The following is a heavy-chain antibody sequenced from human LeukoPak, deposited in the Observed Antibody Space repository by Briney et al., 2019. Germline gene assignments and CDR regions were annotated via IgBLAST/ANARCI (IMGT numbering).Heavy chain of an antibody. J-gene: IGHJ4*02. V-gene: IGHV3-30-3*01. CDR2: ISYDGSNK. D-gene: IGHD1-1*01. Sequence: PGGSLRLSCAASGFTFSSYAMHWVRQAPGKGLEWVAVISYDGSNKYYADSVKGRFTISRDNAKNSLYLQMNSLRAEDTAVYYCALGTDYFDYWGQGTLVAVSS. CDR3: ALGTDYFDY. CDR1: GFTFSSYA.